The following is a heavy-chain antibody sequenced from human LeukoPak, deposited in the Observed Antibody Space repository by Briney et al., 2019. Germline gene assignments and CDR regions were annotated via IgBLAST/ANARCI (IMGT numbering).Heavy chain of an antibody. D-gene: IGHD2/OR15-2a*01. J-gene: IGHJ4*02. Sequence: SETLSLTCTVSGGSISSYYWSWIRQPLGKGLEWIGYIYYSGSTNYNPSLKSRVTMSVDTSKNQFSLELSSVTAADTAVYYCAGPNSNSRFAYWGQGTLVTVSS. V-gene: IGHV4-59*08. CDR2: IYYSGST. CDR1: GGSISSYY. CDR3: AGPNSNSRFAY.